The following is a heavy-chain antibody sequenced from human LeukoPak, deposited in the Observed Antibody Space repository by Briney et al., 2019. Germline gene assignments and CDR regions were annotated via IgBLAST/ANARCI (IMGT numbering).Heavy chain of an antibody. D-gene: IGHD3-9*01. CDR2: IIPIFGTA. Sequence: GSSVTVSCKASGGTFSSYAISWVRQAPGQGLEWMGGIIPIFGTANYAQKFQGRVTITADESTSTAYMELSSLRSEDTAVYYCARAPHNDVLRYFDWLFAYWGQGTLVTVSS. CDR3: ARAPHNDVLRYFDWLFAY. J-gene: IGHJ4*02. V-gene: IGHV1-69*01. CDR1: GGTFSSYA.